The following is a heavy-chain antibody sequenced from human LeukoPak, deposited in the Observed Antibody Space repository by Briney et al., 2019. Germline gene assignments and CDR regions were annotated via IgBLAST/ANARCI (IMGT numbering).Heavy chain of an antibody. D-gene: IGHD3-22*01. Sequence: SETLSLTCTVSGGSTSSYYWSWIRQPPGKGLEWIGYIYTSGSTNYNPSLKSRVTISVDTSKNQFSLKLSSVTAADTAVYYCARGDGYYQDYWGQGTLVTVSS. CDR1: GGSTSSYY. J-gene: IGHJ4*02. CDR2: IYTSGST. V-gene: IGHV4-4*09. CDR3: ARGDGYYQDY.